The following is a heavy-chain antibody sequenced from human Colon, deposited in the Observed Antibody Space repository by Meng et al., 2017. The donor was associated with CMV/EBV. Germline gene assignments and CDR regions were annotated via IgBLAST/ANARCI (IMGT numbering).Heavy chain of an antibody. CDR3: VSQYQASFDY. CDR2: IFPNGVS. J-gene: IGHJ4*02. Sequence: SETLSLTCTVSGESMRSHYWGWIRQPPGKGLEWIGSIFPNGVSRRNPSLKSRVTISMDTSKNQFYLKLSSVTAADTAVYYCVSQYQASFDYWGQGTLVTVSS. D-gene: IGHD2-2*01. CDR1: GESMRSHY. V-gene: IGHV4-38-2*02.